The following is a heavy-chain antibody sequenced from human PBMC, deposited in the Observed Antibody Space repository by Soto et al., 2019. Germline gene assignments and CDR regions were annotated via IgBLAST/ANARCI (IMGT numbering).Heavy chain of an antibody. CDR1: GYIFVNYG. D-gene: IGHD3-16*01. V-gene: IGHV1-18*01. J-gene: IGHJ6*02. CDR3: AMVDNYVTPAPQDV. CDR2: ISPYSVQT. Sequence: QVQLVQSGDEVRKPGSSVKVSCKASGYIFVNYGIAWVRQAPGQGLEWMGWISPYSVQTHYASKVQGRLNMTTDTSTSTAYMYLGSLTSDDTAVYYCAMVDNYVTPAPQDVWGQGTTVTVSS.